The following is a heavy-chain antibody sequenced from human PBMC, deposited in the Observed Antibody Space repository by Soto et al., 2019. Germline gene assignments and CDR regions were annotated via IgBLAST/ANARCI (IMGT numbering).Heavy chain of an antibody. CDR3: ARCSGFIDPFDS. CDR1: GFTFGTYA. D-gene: IGHD2-8*01. CDR2: ITSAINT. J-gene: IGHJ4*02. V-gene: IGHV3-23*01. Sequence: GESLKISCAASGFTFGTYAMSWVRQAPGKGLEWVSTITSAINTYYADSVKGRFSISRDNSKNTLYLHMNDLRVEDTAVYFCARCSGFIDPFDSWGQGALVTVSS.